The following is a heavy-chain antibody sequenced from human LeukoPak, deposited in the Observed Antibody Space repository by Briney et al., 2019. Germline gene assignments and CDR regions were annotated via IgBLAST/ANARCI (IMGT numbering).Heavy chain of an antibody. D-gene: IGHD3-22*01. CDR2: ISSSSSTV. CDR3: ARDPCYDSSPGVGYFDY. V-gene: IGHV3-48*04. Sequence: GGSLRLSCAASGFTFSSYSMNWVRQAPGKGLEWVSYISSSSSTVYYADTVKGRFTVSRDNAKNSLYLQMNSLRAEDTAVYYCARDPCYDSSPGVGYFDYWGQGTLVTVSS. J-gene: IGHJ4*02. CDR1: GFTFSSYS.